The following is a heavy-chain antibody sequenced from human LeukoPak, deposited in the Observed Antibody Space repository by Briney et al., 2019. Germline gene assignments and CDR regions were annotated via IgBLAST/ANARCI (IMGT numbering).Heavy chain of an antibody. CDR2: IYTSGIT. D-gene: IGHD4-17*01. CDR1: DGSINNYY. V-gene: IGHV4-4*07. J-gene: IGHJ5*02. CDR3: ARGGYGDYFWFDP. Sequence: PSETLSLTCTVSDGSINNYYWSWIRRPAGKGLEWIGRIYTSGITNSNRSLKSRVTMSVDTSKNQFSLKLSSVTAADTAVYYCARGGYGDYFWFDPWGQGTLITVSS.